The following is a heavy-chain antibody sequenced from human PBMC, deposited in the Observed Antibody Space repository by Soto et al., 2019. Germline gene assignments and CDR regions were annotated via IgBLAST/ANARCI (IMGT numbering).Heavy chain of an antibody. Sequence: PGGSLRLSCAASGFTFDDYAMHWVRQAPGKGLEWVSGISWNSGSIGYADSVKGRFTISRDNAKNSLYLQMNSLRAEDTALYYCAMRITMVRGVIPHDDFDIWGQGKTGTVS. V-gene: IGHV3-9*01. CDR1: GFTFDDYA. D-gene: IGHD3-10*01. CDR2: ISWNSGSI. J-gene: IGHJ3*02. CDR3: AMRITMVRGVIPHDDFDI.